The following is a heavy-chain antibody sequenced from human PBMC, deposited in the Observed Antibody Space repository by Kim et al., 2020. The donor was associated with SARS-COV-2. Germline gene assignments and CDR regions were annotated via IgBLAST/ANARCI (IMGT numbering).Heavy chain of an antibody. D-gene: IGHD6-6*01. CDR3: ARGLYSSSSGDY. V-gene: IGHV1-2*02. Sequence: NYAQKFQGRVTMTRDTSISTAYMELSRLRSDDTAVYYCARGLYSSSSGDYWGQGTLVTVSS. J-gene: IGHJ4*02.